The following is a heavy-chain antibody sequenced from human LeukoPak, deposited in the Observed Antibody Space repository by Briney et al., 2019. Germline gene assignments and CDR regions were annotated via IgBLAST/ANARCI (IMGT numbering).Heavy chain of an antibody. V-gene: IGHV4-39*01. D-gene: IGHD2-8*01. Sequence: SETLSLTCTVSGGSISSSSYYWGWIRQPPGKGLEWIGSIYYSGSTYYNPSLKSRVTISVDTSENQFSLKLSSVTAADTAVYYCARPGYSGYCTNGVCYIDAFDIWGQGTMVTVSS. CDR3: ARPGYSGYCTNGVCYIDAFDI. CDR2: IYYSGST. CDR1: GGSISSSSYY. J-gene: IGHJ3*02.